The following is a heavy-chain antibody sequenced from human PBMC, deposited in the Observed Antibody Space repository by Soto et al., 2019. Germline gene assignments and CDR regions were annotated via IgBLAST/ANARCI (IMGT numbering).Heavy chain of an antibody. CDR1: VFTFSSYW. CDR2: INSDGSST. D-gene: IGHD6-13*01. Sequence: PWGSLLLSCATSVFTFSSYWMHWVRQAPGKGLVWVSRINSDGSSTSYADSVKGRFTISRDNAKNTLYLQMNSLRAEDTAVYYCARRGYSSSWYETPVGIWGQGTMVTVSS. J-gene: IGHJ3*02. CDR3: ARRGYSSSWYETPVGI. V-gene: IGHV3-74*01.